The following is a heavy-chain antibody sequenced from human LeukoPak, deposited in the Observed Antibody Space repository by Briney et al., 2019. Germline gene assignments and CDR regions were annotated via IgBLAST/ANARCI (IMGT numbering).Heavy chain of an antibody. D-gene: IGHD1-20*01. V-gene: IGHV3-33*01. J-gene: IGHJ4*02. CDR1: GFTFSNYG. Sequence: GGSLRLSCATSGFTFSNYGVHWVRQAPGKGLEWVALIRYDGRNEYYADSVKGRFTISRDNSKNTVYLQMNSLRGEDTAIYYCARDITGATALGDYWGQGTLVTVSS. CDR3: ARDITGATALGDY. CDR2: IRYDGRNE.